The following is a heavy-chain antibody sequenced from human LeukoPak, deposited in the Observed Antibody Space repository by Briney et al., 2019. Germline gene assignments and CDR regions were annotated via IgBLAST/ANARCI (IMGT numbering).Heavy chain of an antibody. CDR2: IYYSGST. CDR1: GGSISSSSYY. D-gene: IGHD1-7*01. Sequence: SETLSLTCTVSGGSISSSSYYWGWIRQPPGKGLEWIGSIYYSGSTYYNPSLKSRVTISVDTSKNQFSLKLSSVTAADTAVYYCARSSQLYNWNYGGAFDIWGQGTMVTVSS. V-gene: IGHV4-39*07. J-gene: IGHJ3*02. CDR3: ARSSQLYNWNYGGAFDI.